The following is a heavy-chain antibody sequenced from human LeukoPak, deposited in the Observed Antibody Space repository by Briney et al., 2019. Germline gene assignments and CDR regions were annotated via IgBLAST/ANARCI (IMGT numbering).Heavy chain of an antibody. CDR3: ARHEIPNCSSTSCYSVWFDP. J-gene: IGHJ5*02. D-gene: IGHD2-2*02. V-gene: IGHV4-39*01. CDR2: IYYSGST. CDR1: GGSISSSSYY. Sequence: PSETLSLTCTVSGGSISSSSYYWGWIRQPPGKGLEWIGSIYYSGSTYYNPSLKSRVTISVDTSKNQFSLKLSSVTAADTAVYYCARHEIPNCSSTSCYSVWFDPWGQGTLVTVSS.